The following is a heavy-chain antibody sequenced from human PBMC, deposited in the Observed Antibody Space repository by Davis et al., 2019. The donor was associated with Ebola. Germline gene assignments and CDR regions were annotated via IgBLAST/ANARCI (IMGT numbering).Heavy chain of an antibody. D-gene: IGHD2-15*01. CDR3: ARDLMVVVVVAATPRFDY. CDR2: ISAYNGNT. V-gene: IGHV1-18*01. CDR1: GYTFTSYG. J-gene: IGHJ4*02. Sequence: ASVKVSCKASGYTFTSYGINWVRQAPGQGLEWMGWISAYNGNTNYAQKLQGRVTMTTDTSTSTAYMELRSLRSDDTAVYYCARDLMVVVVVAATPRFDYWGQGTLVTVSS.